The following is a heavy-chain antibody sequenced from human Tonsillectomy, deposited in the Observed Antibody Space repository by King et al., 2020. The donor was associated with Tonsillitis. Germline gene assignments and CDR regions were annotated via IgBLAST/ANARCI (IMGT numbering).Heavy chain of an antibody. CDR1: GFSFRTYS. CDR2: ISSTSTYT. V-gene: IGHV3-21*01. D-gene: IGHD5-18*01. Sequence: VQLVESGGGLVKPGGSLTLSCAASGFSFRTYSMNWVRQAPGKGLEWVASISSTSTYTYYADSVQGRVTISRDNAKNSLHLQMNSLRAEDTALYYCATARGFSYALSDYWGQGALVTVSS. J-gene: IGHJ4*02. CDR3: ATARGFSYALSDY.